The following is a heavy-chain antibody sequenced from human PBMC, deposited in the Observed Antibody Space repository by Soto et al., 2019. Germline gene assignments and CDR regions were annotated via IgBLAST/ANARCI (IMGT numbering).Heavy chain of an antibody. D-gene: IGHD5-18*01. V-gene: IGHV3-33*06. CDR2: IWYDGSYK. J-gene: IGHJ4*02. CDR3: AKDEGRYTYGLRDC. CDR1: GFTFSNYG. Sequence: VQLVESGGGVVQPGRSLRLSCAASGFTFSNYGMHWVRQAPGKGLEWVAVIWYDGSYKYYADSVKGRFTISRDNSRTTLHLQMNSLRAEDTAVYYCAKDEGRYTYGLRDCWGQGTLVTVSS.